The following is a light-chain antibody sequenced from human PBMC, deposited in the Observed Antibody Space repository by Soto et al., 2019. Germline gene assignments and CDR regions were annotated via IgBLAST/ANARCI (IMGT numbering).Light chain of an antibody. CDR1: SSNIGSNT. V-gene: IGLV1-44*01. CDR3: AAWDDSLNGVV. CDR2: SNN. Sequence: QSGLTQPPSASGTPGQRVTSSCSGSSSNIGSNTVNWYQQLPGTAPKLLIYSNNQRPSGVPDRFSGSKSGTSASLAISGLQSEDEADYYCAAWDDSLNGVVFCGGTKMTVL. J-gene: IGLJ2*01.